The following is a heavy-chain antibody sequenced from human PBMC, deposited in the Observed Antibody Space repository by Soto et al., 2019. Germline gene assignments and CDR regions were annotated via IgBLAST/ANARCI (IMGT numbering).Heavy chain of an antibody. CDR3: ATGTVAQTFDS. D-gene: IGHD6-19*01. CDR1: VFNFGTYI. CDR2: ISFSSHYI. Sequence: WWSLRLSCWASVFNFGTYIMDWLRQAPGKGLEWVASISFSSHYIYYADSIRGRFTVSRDNARNSLYLQLNSLTDEDTAVYYCATGTVAQTFDSWGQGTLVTVSS. J-gene: IGHJ4*02. V-gene: IGHV3-21*01.